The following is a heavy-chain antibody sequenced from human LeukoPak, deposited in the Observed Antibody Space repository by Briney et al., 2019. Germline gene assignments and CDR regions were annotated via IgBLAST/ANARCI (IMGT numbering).Heavy chain of an antibody. J-gene: IGHJ4*02. Sequence: ASVKVSCKASGYTFTGYYMHWVRQAPGQGLEWMGWINPNSGGTNYAQKFQGRVTMTRDTSISTAYMELSRLRSDDTAVYYCARDYYDSSGYYLFDYWDQGTLVTVSS. V-gene: IGHV1-2*02. CDR3: ARDYYDSSGYYLFDY. D-gene: IGHD3-22*01. CDR2: INPNSGGT. CDR1: GYTFTGYY.